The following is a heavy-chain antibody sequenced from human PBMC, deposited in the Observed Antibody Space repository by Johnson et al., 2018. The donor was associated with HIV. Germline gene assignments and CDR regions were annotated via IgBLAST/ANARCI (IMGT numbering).Heavy chain of an antibody. Sequence: EQLVESGGGLVQPGGSLRLSCAASGFTVSSNYMSWVRQAPGKGLEWVSTFYSGDSTYYADSVKGRFTISRDNSKNTLYLQMNSLRAEDTAVYYCARDSDKWELRPGAFDIWGQGTMVTVSS. CDR1: GFTVSSNY. CDR2: FYSGDST. V-gene: IGHV3-66*01. J-gene: IGHJ3*02. CDR3: ARDSDKWELRPGAFDI. D-gene: IGHD1-26*01.